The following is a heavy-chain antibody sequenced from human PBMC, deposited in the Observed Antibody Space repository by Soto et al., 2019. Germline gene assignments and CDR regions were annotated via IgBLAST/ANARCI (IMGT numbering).Heavy chain of an antibody. CDR2: INAGNGNT. J-gene: IGHJ4*02. D-gene: IGHD6-19*01. V-gene: IGHV1-3*01. Sequence: QVRLVQSGAEVKKPGASVKVSCKASGYTFSTYAMHWVRQAPGQSLEWMGWINAGNGNTKYSQKVQGRITITRDTAASTAYMELRSLRSEDTAVYYCATPLPIPVAGPHFDYWGQGTLVTVSS. CDR1: GYTFSTYA. CDR3: ATPLPIPVAGPHFDY.